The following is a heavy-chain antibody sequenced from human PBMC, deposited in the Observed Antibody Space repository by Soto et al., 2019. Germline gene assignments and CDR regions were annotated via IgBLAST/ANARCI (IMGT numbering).Heavy chain of an antibody. V-gene: IGHV1-69*08. CDR1: GGTFSSYT. CDR2: IIPILGIA. D-gene: IGHD3-22*01. CDR3: ARDRDSSGLPPTLDY. Sequence: QVQLVQSGAEVKKPGSSVKVSCKASGGTFSSYTISWVRQAPGQGLEWMGRIIPILGIANYAQKFQGRVTSTADKSTSTAYMELSSLRSEDTAVYYCARDRDSSGLPPTLDYWGQGTLVTVSS. J-gene: IGHJ4*02.